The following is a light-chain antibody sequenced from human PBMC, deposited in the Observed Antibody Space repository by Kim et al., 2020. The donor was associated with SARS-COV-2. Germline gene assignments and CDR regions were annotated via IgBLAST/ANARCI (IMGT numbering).Light chain of an antibody. CDR3: QVWDSLSDHYV. V-gene: IGLV3-21*04. Sequence: SYELTQPPSVSVAPGETARISCGGNNIGSKSVHWYQKKPGQAPVLIISYDSDRPSGIPERFSGSNSGNTAALTISRVEAGDEADYYCQVWDSLSDHYVF. J-gene: IGLJ1*01. CDR1: NIGSKS. CDR2: YDS.